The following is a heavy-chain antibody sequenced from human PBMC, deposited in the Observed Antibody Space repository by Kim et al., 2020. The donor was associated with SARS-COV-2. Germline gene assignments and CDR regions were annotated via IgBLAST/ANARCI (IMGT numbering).Heavy chain of an antibody. V-gene: IGHV7-4-1*02. D-gene: IGHD5-18*01. CDR1: GYTFTSYA. Sequence: ASVKVSCKASGYTFTSYAMNWVRQAPGQGLEWMGWINTNTGNPTYAQGFTGRFVFSLDTSVSTAYLQISSLKADDTAVYYCVRGGYSYLDWFDPWGQGTLVTVSS. J-gene: IGHJ5*02. CDR3: VRGGYSYLDWFDP. CDR2: INTNTGNP.